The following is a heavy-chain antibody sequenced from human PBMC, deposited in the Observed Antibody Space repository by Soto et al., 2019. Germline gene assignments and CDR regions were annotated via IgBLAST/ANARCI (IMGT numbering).Heavy chain of an antibody. J-gene: IGHJ4*02. CDR3: ATLVSAAANDY. V-gene: IGHV3-7*02. CDR2: IKQDETEK. Sequence: EGSLRLACAAPGFTLSSKWMSSVRQATGKGLEWVANIKQDETEKYYVDSGKGRFTISRDNAKNSLYLQMNRLRAEDTAVYYCATLVSAAANDYWGQGTLVTVSS. CDR1: GFTLSSKW. D-gene: IGHD1-26*01.